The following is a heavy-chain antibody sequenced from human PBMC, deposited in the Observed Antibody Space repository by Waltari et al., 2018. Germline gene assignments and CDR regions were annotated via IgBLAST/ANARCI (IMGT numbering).Heavy chain of an antibody. CDR3: AKDVLSEYYYDSSGYYYDAFDI. V-gene: IGHV3-30*02. Sequence: QVQLVESGGGVVQPGGSLRLSCAASGFTFSSYGMHWVRQAPGKGLEWVAFIRYDGSNKYYADSVKGRFTISRDNSKNTLYLQMNSLRAEDTAVYYCAKDVLSEYYYDSSGYYYDAFDIWGQGTMVTVSS. D-gene: IGHD3-22*01. CDR1: GFTFSSYG. CDR2: IRYDGSNK. J-gene: IGHJ3*02.